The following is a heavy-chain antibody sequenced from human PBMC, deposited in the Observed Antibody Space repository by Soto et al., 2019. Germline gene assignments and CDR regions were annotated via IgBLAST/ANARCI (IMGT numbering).Heavy chain of an antibody. J-gene: IGHJ6*04. CDR2: IYPGDSDT. D-gene: IGHD6-6*01. CDR1: GDGFTSYW. CDR3: ARQLRAARPTGGMDV. Sequence: GESLKISCIGSGDGFTSYWIGWVRQMPGKGLEWMGIIYPGDSDTRYSPSFQGQVTISADKSISTAYLQWSSLKASDTAMYYCARQLRAARPTGGMDVWGKGTTVTVSS. V-gene: IGHV5-51*01.